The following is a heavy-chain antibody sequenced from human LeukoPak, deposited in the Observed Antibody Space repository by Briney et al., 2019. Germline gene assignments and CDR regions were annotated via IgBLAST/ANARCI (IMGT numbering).Heavy chain of an antibody. J-gene: IGHJ4*02. V-gene: IGHV3-53*01. D-gene: IGHD3-9*01. Sequence: GGSLRLSCAASGFTVSSNYMSWVRQAPGKGLEWVSVIYSGGRTYYADSVKGRFTISRDNSKNTLYLQMNSLRAEDTAVYYCARAKFDLLFDYWGQGTLVTVSS. CDR2: IYSGGRT. CDR3: ARAKFDLLFDY. CDR1: GFTVSSNY.